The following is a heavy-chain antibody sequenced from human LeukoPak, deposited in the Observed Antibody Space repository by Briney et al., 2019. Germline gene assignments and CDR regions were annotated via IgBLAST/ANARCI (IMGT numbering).Heavy chain of an antibody. CDR3: ARVVRGTVTTRYYYYYMDV. Sequence: ASVKVSCKASGGTFISYAISWVRQAPGQGLEWMGGIIPIFGTANYAQKFQGRVTITADKSTSTAYMELSSLRSEDTAVYYCARVVRGTVTTRYYYYYMDVWGKGTTVTISS. CDR1: GGTFISYA. J-gene: IGHJ6*03. D-gene: IGHD4-17*01. V-gene: IGHV1-69*06. CDR2: IIPIFGTA.